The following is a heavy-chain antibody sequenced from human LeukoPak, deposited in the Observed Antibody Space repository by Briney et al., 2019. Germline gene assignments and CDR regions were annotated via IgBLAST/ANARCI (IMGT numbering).Heavy chain of an antibody. V-gene: IGHV3-11*04. CDR1: GFTFSDYY. CDR3: AKARYDGEVMIAATDY. D-gene: IGHD2-15*01. J-gene: IGHJ4*02. Sequence: PGGSLRLSCAASGFTFSDYYMNWIRQAPGKGLEWVSYISNSGSNIYYADSVKGRFTISRGNAKNSLYLQMNNLRADDTAVYYCAKARYDGEVMIAATDYWGQGTLVTVSS. CDR2: ISNSGSNI.